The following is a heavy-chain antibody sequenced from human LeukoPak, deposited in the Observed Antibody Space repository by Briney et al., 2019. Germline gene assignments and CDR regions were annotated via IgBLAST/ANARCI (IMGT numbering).Heavy chain of an antibody. CDR1: GFTVSSNY. Sequence: PGGSLRLCCGASGFTVSSNYMSWVRQAPGKGLEWVAVIYSGGSTYYADSVKGRFTISRDNSKNTLYLQMNSLRAEDTAVYYCARLRGYSYGYLDYWGQGTLVTVSS. V-gene: IGHV3-53*01. D-gene: IGHD5-18*01. CDR3: ARLRGYSYGYLDY. CDR2: IYSGGST. J-gene: IGHJ4*02.